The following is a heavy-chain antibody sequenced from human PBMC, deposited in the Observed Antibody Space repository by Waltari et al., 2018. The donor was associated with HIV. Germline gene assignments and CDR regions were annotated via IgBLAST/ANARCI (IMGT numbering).Heavy chain of an antibody. CDR2: IKSKSEGGTT. D-gene: IGHD3-10*01. CDR1: GFTFSNAW. J-gene: IGHJ4*02. CDR3: TTEEGYGSGSYLDY. V-gene: IGHV3-15*01. Sequence: EVHLVESGGDLLKPGGSLRLSCAASGFTFSNAWMTWVRQAPGKGLGGVGRIKSKSEGGTTDYNAAVKGIFTISRDDSKTTLFLQMNSLKTEDTAVYYCTTEEGYGSGSYLDYWGQGTPLTVSS.